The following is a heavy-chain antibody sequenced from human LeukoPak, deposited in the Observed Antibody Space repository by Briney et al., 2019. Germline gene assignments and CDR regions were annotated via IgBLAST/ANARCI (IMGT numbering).Heavy chain of an antibody. D-gene: IGHD1-20*01. CDR3: ARPITGTDTFDI. Sequence: SETLSLTCTVSGASISSYYWSWIRQPPGKTPEWIGYIYTSGGTNYNPSLQSRVTMPVDTSKNQFSLKLKSVTAADTAVYYCARPITGTDTFDIWGRGTMVIVSS. V-gene: IGHV4-4*09. CDR2: IYTSGGT. CDR1: GASISSYY. J-gene: IGHJ3*02.